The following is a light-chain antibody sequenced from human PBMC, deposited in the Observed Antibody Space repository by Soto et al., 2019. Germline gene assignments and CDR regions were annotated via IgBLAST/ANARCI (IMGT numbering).Light chain of an antibody. CDR2: GAS. J-gene: IGKJ1*01. Sequence: ALTQSPGTLALSRGERSTLSCRASQSVTSSYLAWYQQKPGQAPRLLIYGASSRATGIPDRFSGSGSGTDFTLTISRLEPEDFAVYYCQQYGSSPRTFGQGTKVDIK. CDR1: QSVTSSY. V-gene: IGKV3-20*01. CDR3: QQYGSSPRT.